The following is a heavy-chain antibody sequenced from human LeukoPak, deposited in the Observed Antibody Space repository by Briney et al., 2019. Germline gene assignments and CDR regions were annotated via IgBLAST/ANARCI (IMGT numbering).Heavy chain of an antibody. J-gene: IGHJ4*02. D-gene: IGHD3-22*01. CDR1: SGSISNGDYY. CDR3: AIYSDSDGYYLGY. Sequence: SETLSLTCTVSSGSISNGDYYWSWIRQPPGKGLEWIGYIYYTGSTFYNPSLESRLTMSVDTSKTQFSLRLTSVTAADTAVYFCAIYSDSDGYYLGYWGQGTLVTVSS. V-gene: IGHV4-30-4*01. CDR2: IYYTGST.